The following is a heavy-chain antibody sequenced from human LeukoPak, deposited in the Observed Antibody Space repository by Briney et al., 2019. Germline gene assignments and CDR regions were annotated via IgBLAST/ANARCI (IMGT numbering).Heavy chain of an antibody. V-gene: IGHV1-8*01. CDR2: INFNSGNT. D-gene: IGHD6-19*01. CDR3: ARGRSEQWLVY. J-gene: IGHJ4*02. CDR1: GYTLTKSD. Sequence: GASVKVSCKASGYTLTKSDIHWVRQAPGQGLEWMGWINFNSGNTGYAQKFQGRVTMTRNTSISTAYMELSSLRSEDTAVYYCARGRSEQWLVYWGQGTLVTVSS.